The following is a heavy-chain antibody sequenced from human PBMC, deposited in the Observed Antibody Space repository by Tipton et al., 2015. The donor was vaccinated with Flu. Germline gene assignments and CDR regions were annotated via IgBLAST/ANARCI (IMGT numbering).Heavy chain of an antibody. CDR2: INQNGSVK. D-gene: IGHD2-21*01. J-gene: IGHJ4*02. V-gene: IGHV3-7*03. Sequence: SLRLSCAASGFIFSAYWMTWVRQAPGKGLEWVANINQNGSVKYYVDSVKGRFTISRDNTKSSLYLQMNSLRAEDTAVYYCARQLGGGDCYWGQGTLVTVSS. CDR1: GFIFSAYW. CDR3: ARQLGGGDCY.